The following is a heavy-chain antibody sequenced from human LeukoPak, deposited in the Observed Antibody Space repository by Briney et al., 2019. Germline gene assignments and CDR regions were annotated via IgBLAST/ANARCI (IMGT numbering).Heavy chain of an antibody. CDR1: GYSISSGYY. V-gene: IGHV4-38-2*01. Sequence: SETLSLTCAVSGYSISSGYYWGWTRQPPGKGLEWIGSIYHSGSTYYNPSLKSRVTISVDTSKNQFSLKLSSVTAADTAVYYCARIRYFDWLFDYWGQGTLVTVSS. D-gene: IGHD3-9*01. CDR2: IYHSGST. CDR3: ARIRYFDWLFDY. J-gene: IGHJ4*02.